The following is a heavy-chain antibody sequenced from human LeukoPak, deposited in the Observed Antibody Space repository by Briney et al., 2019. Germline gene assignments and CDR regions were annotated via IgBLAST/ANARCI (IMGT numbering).Heavy chain of an antibody. V-gene: IGHV3-64*01. J-gene: IGHJ4*02. CDR2: IGPIGVYT. CDR1: GFTFSDYA. Sequence: GGSLRLSCAASGFTFSDYAMHWVRQAPGKGLEFVSVIGPIGVYTYYANSVRGRFTISRDNSKSTVSLQMGSLRDEDMAVYYCARSPPGRTNWNYYDYWGRGTLVTVSS. D-gene: IGHD1-1*01. CDR3: ARSPPGRTNWNYYDY.